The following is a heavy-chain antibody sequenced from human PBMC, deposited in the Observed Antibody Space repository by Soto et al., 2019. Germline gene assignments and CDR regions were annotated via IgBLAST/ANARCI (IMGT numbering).Heavy chain of an antibody. CDR2: ISAYNGST. J-gene: IGHJ6*03. V-gene: IGHV1-18*01. CDR3: ARVRQLGGYFYYYMDV. D-gene: IGHD6-6*01. CDR1: GYTFTNYG. Sequence: QVQLLQSGAEVKKPGASVKVSCKASGYTFTNYGITWVRQAPAQGLEWVGWISAYNGSTHYTQRIQGRVTMPTDTSTSTAYVELRGLRSDDTAVYYCARVRQLGGYFYYYMDVWGKGTTVTVSS.